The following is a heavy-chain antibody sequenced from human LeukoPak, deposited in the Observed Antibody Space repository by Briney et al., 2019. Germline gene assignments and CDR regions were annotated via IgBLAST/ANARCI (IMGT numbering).Heavy chain of an antibody. D-gene: IGHD1-20*01. CDR3: STLTSRGLSDS. CDR1: GFTFTNAW. V-gene: IGHV3-15*07. CDR2: IKSKADGETI. J-gene: IGHJ4*02. Sequence: GGSLRLSCAASGFTFTNAWMNWVRQAPGKGLEWVGRIKSKADGETIDYAAPVKGRFTFSRDDSENMLYLQMNSLKSEDTAVYYCSTLTSRGLSDSWGQGTLVTVSS.